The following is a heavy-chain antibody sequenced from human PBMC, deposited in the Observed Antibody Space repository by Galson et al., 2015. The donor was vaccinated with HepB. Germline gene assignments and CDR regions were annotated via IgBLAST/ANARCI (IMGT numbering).Heavy chain of an antibody. Sequence: SVKVSCKASGYTFTGYYMHWVRQAPGQGLEWMGRINPNSGGTNYAQKFQGRVTMTRDTSISTAYMELSRLKSDDTAVYFCARGGGYCSTPSCYVSYYYYYMDVWGKGTTVTVSS. CDR1: GYTFTGYY. CDR2: INPNSGGT. V-gene: IGHV1-2*06. D-gene: IGHD2-2*01. J-gene: IGHJ6*03. CDR3: ARGGGYCSTPSCYVSYYYYYMDV.